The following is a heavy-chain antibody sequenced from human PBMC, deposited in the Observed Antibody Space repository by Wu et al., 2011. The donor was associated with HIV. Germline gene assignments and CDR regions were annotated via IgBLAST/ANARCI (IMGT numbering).Heavy chain of an antibody. CDR2: INPNSGGT. J-gene: IGHJ4*02. D-gene: IGHD3-3*01. Sequence: VSCKASGYTFTGYYMHWVRQAPGQGLEWMGWINPNSGGTNYAQKFQGRVTMTRDTSISTAYMELSSLRSDDTAVYYCARVEARDFWSGYYDYWGQGTLVTVSS. V-gene: IGHV1-2*02. CDR3: ARVEARDFWSGYYDY. CDR1: GYTFTGYY.